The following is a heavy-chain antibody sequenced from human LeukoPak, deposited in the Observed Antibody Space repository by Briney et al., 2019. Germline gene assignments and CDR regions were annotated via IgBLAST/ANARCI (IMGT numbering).Heavy chain of an antibody. CDR1: GYSISSGYY. CDR2: IYHSGST. Sequence: SETLSLTCTVSGYSISSGYYWGWIRQPPGKGLEWIGSIYHSGSTYYNPSLKSRVTISVDTSKNQFSLKLSSVTAADTAVYYCAAESEKSFDYWGQGTLVTVSS. J-gene: IGHJ4*02. CDR3: AAESEKSFDY. V-gene: IGHV4-38-2*02.